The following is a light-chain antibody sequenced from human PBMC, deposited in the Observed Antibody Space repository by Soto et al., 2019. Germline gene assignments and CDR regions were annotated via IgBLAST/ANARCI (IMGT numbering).Light chain of an antibody. Sequence: IVMTQSPATLSVSPGERATLSCRASQSVSSNLAWYQQKPGQAPRLLIYGASTRATGIPARFSGSGSGTEFTLTISSLQSEDFAVYYCQQYNKGYTFGQGTKREIK. CDR3: QQYNKGYT. CDR1: QSVSSN. CDR2: GAS. J-gene: IGKJ2*01. V-gene: IGKV3-15*01.